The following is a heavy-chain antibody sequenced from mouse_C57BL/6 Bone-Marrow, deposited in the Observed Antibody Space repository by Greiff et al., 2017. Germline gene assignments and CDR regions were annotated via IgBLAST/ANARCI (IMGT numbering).Heavy chain of an antibody. CDR2: INPNNGGT. V-gene: IGHV1-22*01. CDR1: GYTFTDYN. J-gene: IGHJ3*01. Sequence: EVQLQQSGPELVKPGASVKMSCKASGYTFTDYNMHWVKQSHGKSLEWIGYINPNNGGTSYNQKFKGKATLTVNKSSSTAYMELRSLTSEDSAVYYCARGEGIYYPFAYWGQGTLVTVSA. CDR3: ARGEGIYYPFAY. D-gene: IGHD2-1*01.